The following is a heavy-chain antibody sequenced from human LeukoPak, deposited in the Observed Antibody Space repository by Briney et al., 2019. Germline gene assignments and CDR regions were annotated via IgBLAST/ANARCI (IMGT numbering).Heavy chain of an antibody. CDR1: SGSISSSSYY. Sequence: SETLSLTCTVSSGSISSSSYYWGWIRQPPGKGLEWIGSIYYSGSTYYNPSLKSRVTISVDTSKNQFSLKLSSVTAVDTAVYYCARSGGDPQRGGNWFDPWGQGTLVTVSS. J-gene: IGHJ5*02. CDR3: ARSGGDPQRGGNWFDP. D-gene: IGHD2-21*01. V-gene: IGHV4-39*07. CDR2: IYYSGST.